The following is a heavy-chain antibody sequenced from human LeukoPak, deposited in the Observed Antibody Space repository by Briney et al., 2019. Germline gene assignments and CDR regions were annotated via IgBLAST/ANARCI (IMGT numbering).Heavy chain of an antibody. CDR1: GFTFSRYW. CDR2: INSDGSST. CDR3: ARSENADNWLPYFDY. Sequence: GGSLRLSCAASGFTFSRYWMHWVRQAPGKGLVWVSRINSDGSSTTYADSVKGRFTVSRDNAKNTLYLQMNSLRDEDTAVYYCARSENADNWLPYFDYWGQGTLVTVSS. J-gene: IGHJ4*02. D-gene: IGHD1-1*01. V-gene: IGHV3-74*01.